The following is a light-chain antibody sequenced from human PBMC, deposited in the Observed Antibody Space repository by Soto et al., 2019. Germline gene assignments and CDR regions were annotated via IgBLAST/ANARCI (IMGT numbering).Light chain of an antibody. CDR2: SNN. CDR3: AAWDDSLNGSWV. Sequence: QLVLTQPPSASGTPGQRVTISCSGSSSNIGSNTVNWYQQLPGTAPKLLIYSNNQRPSGVPDRFSGSKSGTSASLAISGLRSEDEADYYCAAWDDSLNGSWVFGGGTKLTVL. V-gene: IGLV1-44*01. J-gene: IGLJ3*02. CDR1: SSNIGSNT.